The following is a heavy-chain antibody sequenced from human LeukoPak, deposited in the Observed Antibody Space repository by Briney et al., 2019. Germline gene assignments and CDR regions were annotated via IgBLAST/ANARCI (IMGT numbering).Heavy chain of an antibody. CDR3: ARAEGDYLNYYGMDV. V-gene: IGHV3-21*01. Sequence: GGSLRLSCAASGFTLSSYSMNWVRQAPGEGLEWVSSISSSSIYIYYADSVKGRVTISRDNAKNSLCVQMNSLRAEDTAVYYCARAEGDYLNYYGMDVWGQGTTVTVSS. J-gene: IGHJ6*02. CDR1: GFTLSSYS. CDR2: ISSSSIYI. D-gene: IGHD4-17*01.